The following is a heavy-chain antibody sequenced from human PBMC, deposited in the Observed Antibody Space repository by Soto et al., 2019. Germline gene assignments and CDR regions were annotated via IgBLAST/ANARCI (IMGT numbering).Heavy chain of an antibody. J-gene: IGHJ4*02. D-gene: IGHD3-22*01. Sequence: QVQLVESGGGVVQPGRSLRLSCAASGFTFSSYGMHWVRQAPGKGLEWVAVISYDGSNKYYADSVKGRFTISRDNCKNTLYLQMNSLRAEDTAVYYCAKDRTDDHARYYYDSSGYYPDYWGQGTLVTVSS. CDR2: ISYDGSNK. CDR1: GFTFSSYG. V-gene: IGHV3-30*18. CDR3: AKDRTDDHARYYYDSSGYYPDY.